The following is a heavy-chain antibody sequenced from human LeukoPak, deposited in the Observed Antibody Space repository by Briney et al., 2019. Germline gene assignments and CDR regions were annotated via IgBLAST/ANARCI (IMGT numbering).Heavy chain of an antibody. CDR1: GFTFDDYA. V-gene: IGHV3-30-3*01. Sequence: PGRSLRLSCAASGFTFDDYAMHWVRQAPGKGLEWVAVISYDGSNKYYADSVKGRFTISRDNSKNTLYLQMNSLRAEDTAVYYCARGVVGAKISSRAPLDYWGQGTLVTVSS. D-gene: IGHD1-26*01. CDR2: ISYDGSNK. CDR3: ARGVVGAKISSRAPLDY. J-gene: IGHJ4*02.